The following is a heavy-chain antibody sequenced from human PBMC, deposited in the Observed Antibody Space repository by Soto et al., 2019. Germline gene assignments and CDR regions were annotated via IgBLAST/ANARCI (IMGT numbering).Heavy chain of an antibody. D-gene: IGHD3-10*01. CDR1: GYTFTNYD. CDR3: TRAQVKFGSYFGLDV. V-gene: IGHV1-8*01. J-gene: IGHJ6*02. CDR2: MNPDSENT. Sequence: QVHLVQSGAEVKQPGASVRVSCKASGYTFTNYDITWVRQATGQGLEWMGWMNPDSENTCSPQKFQGRVTMTVNTSINTASMELTSLRSEDTAVYYCTRAQVKFGSYFGLDVWGQGTTVTVSS.